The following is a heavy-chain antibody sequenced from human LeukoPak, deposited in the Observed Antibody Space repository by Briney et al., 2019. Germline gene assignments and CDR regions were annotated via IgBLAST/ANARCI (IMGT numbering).Heavy chain of an antibody. CDR1: DYTFTNYG. J-gene: IGHJ4*02. Sequence: GASVKVSCKASDYTFTNYGITRVRQAPGQGLEWMGWISTHDGHTICAQDLQGRVTMTIDTSTTTAYMELRSLKSDDTAVYYCARAPPGMIMGPGDYWGQGALVIVSS. D-gene: IGHD3-22*01. CDR3: ARAPPGMIMGPGDY. CDR2: ISTHDGHT. V-gene: IGHV1-18*01.